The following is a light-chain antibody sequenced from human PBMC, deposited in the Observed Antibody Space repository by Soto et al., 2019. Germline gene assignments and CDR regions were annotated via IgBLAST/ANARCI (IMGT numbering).Light chain of an antibody. CDR1: QSVRSNY. V-gene: IGKV3-20*01. CDR2: GAS. CDR3: QQYGSSPPENT. J-gene: IGKJ2*01. Sequence: EIVLTQSPGTLSLSPGERATLSCRASQSVRSNYLAWYQHKPGQAPRLLIYGASSRATGIADRFSGSGSGTDFTLTISRLEPEDFAVYYYQQYGSSPPENTFGQGTKLEIK.